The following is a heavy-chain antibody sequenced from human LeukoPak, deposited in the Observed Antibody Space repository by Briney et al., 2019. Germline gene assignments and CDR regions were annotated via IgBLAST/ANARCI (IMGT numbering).Heavy chain of an antibody. CDR1: GVSITSGSYD. V-gene: IGHV4-61*02. J-gene: IGHJ4*02. D-gene: IGHD3-16*01. Sequence: PSETLSLTCSVSGVSITSGSYDWGWIRQPAGKGLEWVGRVHSSGDIYHNAAFRSRAAVSGDASKNQFSLQLNSVTAADTAVYYCARGASPKDAVFFDYWGQGALITVSS. CDR2: VHSSGDI. CDR3: ARGASPKDAVFFDY.